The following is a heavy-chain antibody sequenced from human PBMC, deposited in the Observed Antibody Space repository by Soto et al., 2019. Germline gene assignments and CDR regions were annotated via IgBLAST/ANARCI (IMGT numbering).Heavy chain of an antibody. D-gene: IGHD1-1*01. V-gene: IGHV4-4*02. CDR1: GGSISTSNW. J-gene: IGHJ4*02. CDR2: VYHSGST. Sequence: QVQLQESGPGLVKPSGTLSLTCAVSGGSISTSNWWSWVRQPPGKGLEWIGEVYHSGSTNYNPSYKRRFALSTDKSKTQFSLKLNYVTAADTALYYCERTSTSGTRFDYWGQGSLVTVSS. CDR3: ERTSTSGTRFDY.